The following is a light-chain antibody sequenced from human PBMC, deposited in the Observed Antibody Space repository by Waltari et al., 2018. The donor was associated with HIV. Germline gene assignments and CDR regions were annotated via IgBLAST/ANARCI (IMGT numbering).Light chain of an antibody. V-gene: IGKV3-15*01. CDR2: GAS. J-gene: IGKJ2*01. CDR3: QQYNHWPPYT. CDR1: ESVNSH. Sequence: EVVMTQSPATLSVSPGGSATIPCRASESVNSHLAWYQHKPGQAPRLLIYGASTRATGVPARFSGSGSGTEFTLTISSLQSEDFAIYYCQQYNHWPPYTFGQGTKLEIK.